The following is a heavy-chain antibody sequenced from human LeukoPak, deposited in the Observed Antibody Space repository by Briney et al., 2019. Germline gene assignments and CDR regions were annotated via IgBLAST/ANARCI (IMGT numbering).Heavy chain of an antibody. Sequence: PGRSLRLSCAASGFTFSSYAMSWVRQAPGKGLEWVSAISGSGGSTYYADSVKGRFTISRDNSKNTLYLQMNSLRAEDTAVYYCAKDRGGTLYYFDYWGQGTLVTVSS. CDR2: ISGSGGST. CDR1: GFTFSSYA. CDR3: AKDRGGTLYYFDY. D-gene: IGHD2-15*01. V-gene: IGHV3-23*01. J-gene: IGHJ4*02.